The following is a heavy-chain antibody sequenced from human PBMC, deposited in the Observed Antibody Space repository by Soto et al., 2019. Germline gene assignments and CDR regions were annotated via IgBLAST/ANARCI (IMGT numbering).Heavy chain of an antibody. Sequence: GGSLRLSCAASGFTFSSYAMTLVRQAPGKGLEWVSGISGSGATTSYADSVKGRFTVSRDNSKNTLYLQMNSLRVEDTAVYYCAKLRYFDWSSYNWFEYWGQGTPVTLL. D-gene: IGHD3-9*01. CDR2: ISGSGATT. CDR1: GFTFSSYA. J-gene: IGHJ5*01. V-gene: IGHV3-23*01. CDR3: AKLRYFDWSSYNWFEY.